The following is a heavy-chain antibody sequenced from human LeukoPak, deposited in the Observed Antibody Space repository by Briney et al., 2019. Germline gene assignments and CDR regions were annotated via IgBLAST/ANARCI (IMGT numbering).Heavy chain of an antibody. Sequence: PGGSLRLSCAASGFTFSSYAMHWVRQAPGKGLEWVAVISYDGSNKYYADSVKGRFTISRDNSKNTLYLQMNSLRAEDTAVYYCARDFIADYDYVWGSYPLAVYWGQGTLVTVSS. J-gene: IGHJ4*02. CDR2: ISYDGSNK. D-gene: IGHD3-16*01. V-gene: IGHV3-30-3*01. CDR3: ARDFIADYDYVWGSYPLAVY. CDR1: GFTFSSYA.